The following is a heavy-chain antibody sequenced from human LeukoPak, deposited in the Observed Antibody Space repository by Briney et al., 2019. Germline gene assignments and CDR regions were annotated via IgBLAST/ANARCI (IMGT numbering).Heavy chain of an antibody. CDR3: VRAGSSGWYYFDY. Sequence: PSETLSLTCTVSGGSISSYYWSWIRQPAGKGLEWIGRIYTSGSTNYNPSLKSRVTISVDKSKNQFSLKLSSVTAADTAVYYCVRAGSSGWYYFDYWGQGTLVTVSS. V-gene: IGHV4-4*07. J-gene: IGHJ4*02. D-gene: IGHD6-19*01. CDR2: IYTSGST. CDR1: GGSISSYY.